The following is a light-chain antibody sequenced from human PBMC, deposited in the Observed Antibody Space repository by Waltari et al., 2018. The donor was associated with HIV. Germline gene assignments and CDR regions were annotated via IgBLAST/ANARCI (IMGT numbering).Light chain of an antibody. CDR1: RSNLGTNT. CDR3: AAWDDRLDGQGV. CDR2: NDN. J-gene: IGLJ3*02. V-gene: IGLV1-44*01. Sequence: QSVLTQPPSASGTPGQRVTIPCSGTRSNLGTNTVNWYQIIPGTAPKLLIYNDNQRPSGVPDRFSGSRSGTSASLAISGLQSEDEADYYCAAWDDRLDGQGVFGGGTTLTVL.